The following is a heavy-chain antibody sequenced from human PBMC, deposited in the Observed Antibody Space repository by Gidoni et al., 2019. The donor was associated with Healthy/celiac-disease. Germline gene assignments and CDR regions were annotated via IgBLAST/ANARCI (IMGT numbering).Heavy chain of an antibody. J-gene: IGHJ4*02. CDR1: GGTFSSYA. CDR2: IIPIFGTA. Sequence: QVQLVQSGAEVKKPGSSVTVSCKASGGTFSSYAISWVRQAPGQGLEWMGGIIPIFGTANYAQKFQGRVTITADESTSTAYMELSSLRSEDTAVYYCARDQTGYSSGWYRQFDYWGQGTLVTVSS. CDR3: ARDQTGYSSGWYRQFDY. V-gene: IGHV1-69*01. D-gene: IGHD6-19*01.